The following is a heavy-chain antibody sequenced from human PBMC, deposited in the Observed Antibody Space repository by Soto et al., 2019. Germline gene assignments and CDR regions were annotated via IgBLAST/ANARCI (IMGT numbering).Heavy chain of an antibody. CDR2: IYHSGST. CDR1: GYSISSGYY. J-gene: IGHJ6*02. Sequence: SQTLSLTCAVSGYSISSGYYWGWIRQPPGKVLEWIGSIYHSGSTYYNPPLKSRVTISVATSKNQFSLKLSSVTAADTAVYYSASSSLYGMDVWGQGTTVTVS. V-gene: IGHV4-38-2*01. CDR3: ASSSLYGMDV.